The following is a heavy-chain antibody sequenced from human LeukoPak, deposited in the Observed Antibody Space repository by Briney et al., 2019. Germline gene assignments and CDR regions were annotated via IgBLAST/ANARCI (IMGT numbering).Heavy chain of an antibody. CDR2: ISAYNGNT. V-gene: IGHV1-18*01. CDR3: ARVPLARYYDFWSGPMDV. CDR1: GYTFTSYV. D-gene: IGHD3-3*01. J-gene: IGHJ6*02. Sequence: ASVKVSCKASGYTFTSYVISWVRQAPGQGLEWMGWISAYNGNTNYAQKLQGRVTMTTDTSTSTAYMELRSLRSDDTAVYYCARVPLARYYDFWSGPMDVWGQGTTVTVSS.